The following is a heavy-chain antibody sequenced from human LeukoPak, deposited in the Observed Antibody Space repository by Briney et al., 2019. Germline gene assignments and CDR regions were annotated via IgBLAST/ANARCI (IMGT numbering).Heavy chain of an antibody. V-gene: IGHV3-48*03. J-gene: IGHJ4*02. Sequence: GGSLRRSCAASGFTFSSYEMNWVRQAPGKGLEWVSYISSSGSTINYADSVKGRFTMSRDNAKNSLYLQMKSLRAEDTAVYYCARDFISAAGIDYWGQGTLVTVSS. D-gene: IGHD6-13*01. CDR1: GFTFSSYE. CDR2: ISSSGSTI. CDR3: ARDFISAAGIDY.